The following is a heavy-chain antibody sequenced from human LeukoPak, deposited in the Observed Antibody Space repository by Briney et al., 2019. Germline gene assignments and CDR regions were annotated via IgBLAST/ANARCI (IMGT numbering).Heavy chain of an antibody. CDR2: TYYSGST. J-gene: IGHJ4*02. CDR3: ARHECEHCGGSYYFDY. D-gene: IGHD2-15*01. Sequence: SETLSLTCTVSGGSISSSSYYWGWIRQPPGKGLEWIGSTYYSGSTYYNPSLKSRVTISVDTSKNQLSLKLSSVTAADTAVYYCARHECEHCGGSYYFDYWGQGTLVTVSS. CDR1: GGSISSSSYY. V-gene: IGHV4-39*01.